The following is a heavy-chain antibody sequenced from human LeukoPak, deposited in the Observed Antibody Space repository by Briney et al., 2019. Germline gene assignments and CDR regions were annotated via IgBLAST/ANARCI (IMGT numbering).Heavy chain of an antibody. J-gene: IGHJ4*02. Sequence: GGSLRLSCAASGFTFSSYWMHWVRQAPGKGLVWVSRISSDGSSTSYADSVKGRFTISRDNAKNTLYLQMNSLRAEDTAVYYCASLDGSGWYYFDYWGQGTLVTASS. CDR1: GFTFSSYW. V-gene: IGHV3-74*01. CDR2: ISSDGSST. CDR3: ASLDGSGWYYFDY. D-gene: IGHD6-19*01.